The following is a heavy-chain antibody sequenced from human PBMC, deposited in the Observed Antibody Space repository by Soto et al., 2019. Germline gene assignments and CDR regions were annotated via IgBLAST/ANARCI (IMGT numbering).Heavy chain of an antibody. D-gene: IGHD3-22*01. V-gene: IGHV3-30*18. Sequence: PGGSLRLSCAASGFTFSSYGMHWVRQAPGKGLEWVAVISYDGSNKYYADSVKGRFTISRDNSKNTLYLQMNSLRAEDTAVYYCAKELTMIVVVITPEIWGQGTMVTVSS. CDR1: GFTFSSYG. CDR2: ISYDGSNK. CDR3: AKELTMIVVVITPEI. J-gene: IGHJ3*02.